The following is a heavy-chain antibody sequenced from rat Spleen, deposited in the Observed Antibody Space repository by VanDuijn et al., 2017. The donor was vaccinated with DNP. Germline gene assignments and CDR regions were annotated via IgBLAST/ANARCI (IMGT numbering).Heavy chain of an antibody. CDR3: ARSGGSRVWFAY. CDR2: INTGSGGS. J-gene: IGHJ3*01. Sequence: QVQLQQSGAELAKPGSSVKISCKASGYTFTTYYISWIKQTTGQDREYIGYINTGSGGSNSNEKFKGKATLTEDKSSSTAFMQLSSLTPDDSAVYYCARSGGSRVWFAYWGQGTLVTVSS. CDR1: GYTFTTYY. V-gene: IGHV1-43*01. D-gene: IGHD1-4*01.